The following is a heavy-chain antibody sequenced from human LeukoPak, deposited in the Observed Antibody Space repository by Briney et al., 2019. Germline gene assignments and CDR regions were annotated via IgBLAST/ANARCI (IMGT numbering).Heavy chain of an antibody. CDR2: VSGGGGTT. V-gene: IGHV3-23*01. CDR1: GFTFSSYE. J-gene: IGHJ4*02. Sequence: GGSLRLSCAASGFTFSSYEMNWVRQAPGKGLEWVSTVSGGGGTTYYADSVKGRFTISRDNSKNTLFLQMNSLRAEDTAIYYCAKDMGYCSSATCYGLDYWGQGTLVTVSS. D-gene: IGHD2-2*01. CDR3: AKDMGYCSSATCYGLDY.